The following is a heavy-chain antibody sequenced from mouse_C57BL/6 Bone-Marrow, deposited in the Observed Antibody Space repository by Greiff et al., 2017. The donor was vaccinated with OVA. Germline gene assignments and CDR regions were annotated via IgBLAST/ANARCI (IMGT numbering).Heavy chain of an antibody. D-gene: IGHD2-5*01. J-gene: IGHJ2*01. V-gene: IGHV1-55*01. CDR2: IYPGSGST. CDR1: GYTFTSYW. Sequence: VQRVESGAELVKPGASVKMSCKASGYTFTSYWITWVKQRPGQGLEWIGDIYPGSGSTNYNEKFKSKATLTVDTSSSTAYMQLSSLTSEDSAVYYCVTYYSNCDYWGQGTTLTVSS. CDR3: VTYYSNCDY.